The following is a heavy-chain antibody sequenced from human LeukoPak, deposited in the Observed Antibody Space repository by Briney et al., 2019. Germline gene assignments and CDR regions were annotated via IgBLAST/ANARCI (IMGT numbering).Heavy chain of an antibody. J-gene: IGHJ4*02. Sequence: PGGSLRLSCAASGFTFSNYWMNWVRQAPGKGLEWVANIKQDGREKYYVDSVKGRFTISRDNAKNSLYLQMNSLRDEDTAVYYCARERSCDNAVCYFDNWGQGTLVTVSS. CDR2: IKQDGREK. V-gene: IGHV3-7*01. D-gene: IGHD2-8*01. CDR3: ARERSCDNAVCYFDN. CDR1: GFTFSNYW.